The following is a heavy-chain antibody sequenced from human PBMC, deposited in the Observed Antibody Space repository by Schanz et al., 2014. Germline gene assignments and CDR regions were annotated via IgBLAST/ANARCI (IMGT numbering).Heavy chain of an antibody. V-gene: IGHV7-4-1*02. D-gene: IGHD7-27*01. CDR1: GYTFIYYT. J-gene: IGHJ4*02. CDR3: ARGEANWGQY. Sequence: QVQLVQSGSELKKPGASVKVSCKASGYTFIYYTMNWVRQAPGQGLEWMGWINTNTGNPTYAQGFTGRFVFSLDTSVSTAYLQISFLKADDTAVFFCARGEANWGQYWGQGTLVTVSS. CDR2: INTNTGNP.